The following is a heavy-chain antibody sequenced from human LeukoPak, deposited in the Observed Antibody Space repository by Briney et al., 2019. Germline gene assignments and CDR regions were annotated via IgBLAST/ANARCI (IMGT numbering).Heavy chain of an antibody. CDR3: ARRSSSPYFDY. V-gene: IGHV4-39*01. Sequence: SETLSLTCIVSGGSISSSSYYWGWIRQPPGKGLEWIGNIYYSGSTYYNPSLKSRVTISVDTSKNQFSLKLSSVTAADTAVYYCARRSSSPYFDYWGQGTLVTVSS. D-gene: IGHD6-6*01. CDR1: GGSISSSSYY. J-gene: IGHJ4*02. CDR2: IYYSGST.